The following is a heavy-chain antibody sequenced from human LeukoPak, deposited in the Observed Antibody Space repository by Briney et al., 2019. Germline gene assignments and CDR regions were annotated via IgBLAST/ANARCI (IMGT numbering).Heavy chain of an antibody. CDR1: GYTFTSYY. J-gene: IGHJ4*02. CDR3: ARDLISGWSIDY. Sequence: GGSVKVSCKASGYTFTSYYMHWVGQAPGQGGEWMGVINPSGGSTSYAQKFQGRVTMTRDTSTSTVYMELSSLRSEDTAVYYCARDLISGWSIDYWGQGTLVTVSS. CDR2: INPSGGST. V-gene: IGHV1-46*01. D-gene: IGHD6-19*01.